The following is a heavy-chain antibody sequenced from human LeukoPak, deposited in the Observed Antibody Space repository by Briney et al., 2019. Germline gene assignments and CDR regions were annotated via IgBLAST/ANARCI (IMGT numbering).Heavy chain of an antibody. CDR2: IGTAGEI. V-gene: IGHV3-13*01. CDR3: AREGPTVGSKWDNWYFDL. CDR1: GFTFSSYD. J-gene: IGHJ2*01. D-gene: IGHD1-26*01. Sequence: GGSLRLSCAASGFTFSSYDIHWVRQATGKGLEWVSGIGTAGEIYYPGSVKGRFTISRENAKNSLYLQMNSLRPGDTAVYYCAREGPTVGSKWDNWYFDLWGRGTLVTVSS.